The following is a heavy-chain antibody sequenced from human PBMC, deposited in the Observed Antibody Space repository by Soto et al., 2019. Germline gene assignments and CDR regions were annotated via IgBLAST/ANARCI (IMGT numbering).Heavy chain of an antibody. Sequence: GGSLRLSCAASGFTFTTFWMSWVRQAPGKGLEWVANIKQDGSEKYYVDSMKGRFTISRDNAKNSLYLQMNSLRADDTAVYYCAFFIVGDTATNVFGIRGQGTMVTV. J-gene: IGHJ3*02. CDR3: AFFIVGDTATNVFGI. CDR2: IKQDGSEK. D-gene: IGHD1-26*01. V-gene: IGHV3-7*01. CDR1: GFTFTTFW.